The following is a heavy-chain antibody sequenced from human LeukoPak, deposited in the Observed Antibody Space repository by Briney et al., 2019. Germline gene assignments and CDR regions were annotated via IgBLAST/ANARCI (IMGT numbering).Heavy chain of an antibody. CDR3: ARAKLRYFDWLSRANTKYYFDY. CDR1: GYTFTGYY. J-gene: IGHJ4*02. D-gene: IGHD3-9*01. Sequence: APVKVSCKASGYTFTGYYMHWVRQAPGQGLEWMGWINPNSGGTNYAQKFQGRVTMTRDTSISTAYMELSRLRSDDTAVYYCARAKLRYFDWLSRANTKYYFDYWGQGTLVTVSS. V-gene: IGHV1-2*02. CDR2: INPNSGGT.